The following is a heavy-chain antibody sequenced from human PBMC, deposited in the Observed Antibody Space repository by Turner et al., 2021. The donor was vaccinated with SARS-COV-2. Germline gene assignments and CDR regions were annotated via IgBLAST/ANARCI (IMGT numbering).Heavy chain of an antibody. CDR2: ISYDGRNK. CDR1: GFTFSSYA. V-gene: IGHV3-30*04. CDR3: ARDQEGWKFDY. D-gene: IGHD1-1*01. Sequence: QVQLVESGGGVVQPGRSLRLSCAASGFTFSSYAMHWVRQAPGKGLELVAVISYDGRNKFYADSVKGRFTISRDNSKNTLYLQMNSLRAVDTSVYYCARDQEGWKFDYWGQGTLVTVSS. J-gene: IGHJ4*02.